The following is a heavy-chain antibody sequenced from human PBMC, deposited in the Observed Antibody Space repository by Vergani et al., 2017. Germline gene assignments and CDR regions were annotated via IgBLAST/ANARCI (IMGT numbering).Heavy chain of an antibody. D-gene: IGHD3-10*01. CDR2: ISGSGGST. Sequence: EVQLLESGGGLVQPGGSLRLSCAASGFTFSSYAMSWVRQAPGKGLEWVSAISGSGGSTYYGDSVKGRFTISRDNSKNTLYLQMNSLRSEDTAVYYCAREGDGVPGMDVWGQGTTVTVSS. CDR3: AREGDGVPGMDV. V-gene: IGHV3-23*01. J-gene: IGHJ6*02. CDR1: GFTFSSYA.